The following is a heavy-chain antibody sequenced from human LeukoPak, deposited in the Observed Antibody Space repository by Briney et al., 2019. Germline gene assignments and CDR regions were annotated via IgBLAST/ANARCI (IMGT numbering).Heavy chain of an antibody. CDR2: ITGSGGST. V-gene: IGHV3-23*01. Sequence: GGALSLSYAAAGFPFSSYAMSWGRPAPGKGVGWVSAITGSGGSTYYSDSVKGRFTISRDNSKNTLYLQMNSLRAEDTAVYYYANLHFSGGSCYSEDYFDYWGQGTLVTVSS. CDR3: ANLHFSGGSCYSEDYFDY. J-gene: IGHJ4*02. D-gene: IGHD2-15*01. CDR1: GFPFSSYA.